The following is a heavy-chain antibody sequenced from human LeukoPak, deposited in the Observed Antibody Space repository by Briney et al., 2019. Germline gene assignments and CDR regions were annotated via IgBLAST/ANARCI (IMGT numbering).Heavy chain of an antibody. CDR3: AELGITMIGDV. Sequence: GGSLRLSCAASGFTVSSNYMIWVRQAPGKGLEWVSVIYSGGRTYYADSVKGRFTISRDNAKNSLYLQMNSLRAEDTAVYYCAELGITMIGDVWGKGTTVTISS. CDR1: GFTVSSNY. CDR2: IYSGGRT. D-gene: IGHD3-10*02. V-gene: IGHV3-53*01. J-gene: IGHJ6*04.